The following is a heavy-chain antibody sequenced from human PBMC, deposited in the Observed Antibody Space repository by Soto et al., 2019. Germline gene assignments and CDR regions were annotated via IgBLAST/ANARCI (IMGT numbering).Heavy chain of an antibody. CDR2: ISPYNSNR. V-gene: IGHV1-18*01. J-gene: IGHJ4*02. D-gene: IGHD3-10*01. CDR3: ARDIGFGDHAADY. CDR1: GYTFSRNG. Sequence: ASVKVSCKASGYTFSRNGINWVRQAPGQGLEWMGWISPYNSNRNYAQNLQGRVTMTTATPTNTAYMELRRLTSDDTAVYYCARDIGFGDHAADYWGQGTPVTVSS.